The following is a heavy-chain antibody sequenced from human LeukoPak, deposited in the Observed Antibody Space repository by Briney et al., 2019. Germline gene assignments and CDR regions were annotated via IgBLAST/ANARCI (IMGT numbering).Heavy chain of an antibody. D-gene: IGHD3-22*01. CDR1: GFTFNIYA. Sequence: PGGYLRLSCAASGFTFNIYAMSWVRLAPGKGLQWVASMCGSAGCTYYADSVKGRFTISRDNSKNTLYLQMKSLRAEDTAIYYCARDRPNYHESNGHYYQRDGDHWGQGTLVTVSS. CDR2: MCGSAGCT. CDR3: ARDRPNYHESNGHYYQRDGDH. J-gene: IGHJ5*02. V-gene: IGHV3-23*01.